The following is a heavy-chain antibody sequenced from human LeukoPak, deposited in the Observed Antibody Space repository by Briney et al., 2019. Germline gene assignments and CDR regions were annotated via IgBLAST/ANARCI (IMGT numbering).Heavy chain of an antibody. Sequence: ASVKVSCKASGYTFTSYGISWVRQAPGQGLEWMGWISAYNGNTNYAQKLQGRVTMTTDTSTSTAYMELRSLRSDDTAVYYCARDPGYCGGDCYSRDAFDIWGQGTMVTVSS. J-gene: IGHJ3*02. CDR3: ARDPGYCGGDCYSRDAFDI. D-gene: IGHD2-21*02. V-gene: IGHV1-18*01. CDR1: GYTFTSYG. CDR2: ISAYNGNT.